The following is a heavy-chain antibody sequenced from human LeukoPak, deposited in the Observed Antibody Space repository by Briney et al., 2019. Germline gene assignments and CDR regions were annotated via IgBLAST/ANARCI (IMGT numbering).Heavy chain of an antibody. D-gene: IGHD3-22*01. CDR2: ISSSSSYI. CDR1: GFTFSSYS. CDR3: ARTSYYYDSSGHIDAFDI. J-gene: IGHJ3*02. Sequence: NPGGSLRLSCAASGFTFSSYSMNWVRQAPGKGLDWVSSISSSSSYIYYADSVKGRFTISRDNAKNSLYLQMNSLRAEDTAVYYCARTSYYYDSSGHIDAFDIWGQGTMVTVSS. V-gene: IGHV3-21*01.